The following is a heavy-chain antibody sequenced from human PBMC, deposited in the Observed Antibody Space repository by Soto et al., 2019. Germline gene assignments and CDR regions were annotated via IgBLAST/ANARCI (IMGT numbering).Heavy chain of an antibody. CDR1: GGPISGYY. J-gene: IGHJ4*02. V-gene: IGHV4-59*01. CDR2: IYYSGST. Sequence: SETLSLTCTVSGGPISGYYWSWIQQPPGKGLEWIGYIYYSGSTNYNPSLKSRVTISVDTSKNQFSLRLSSVTAADTAVYYCARDSGYRDPFDYWGQGTLVTVSS. D-gene: IGHD4-17*01. CDR3: ARDSGYRDPFDY.